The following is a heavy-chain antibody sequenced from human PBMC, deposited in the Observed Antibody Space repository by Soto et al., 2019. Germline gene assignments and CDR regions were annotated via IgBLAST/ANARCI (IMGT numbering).Heavy chain of an antibody. CDR3: ARVRRIGSRAHLDFYDYVMDV. CDR2: MYFTGTGST. V-gene: IGHV4-61*08. CDR1: GGSLNSGAYY. J-gene: IGHJ6*01. Sequence: QMQLQESGPGLVKSSETLSLTCTVSGGSLNSGAYYWSWIRQSPGKGLEWVGYMYFTGTGSTNGSPSLKSRVTISVDTSKNQFSLRLTSVTPADTAVYYCARVRRIGSRAHLDFYDYVMDVWGQGTTVTVSS. D-gene: IGHD3-10*01.